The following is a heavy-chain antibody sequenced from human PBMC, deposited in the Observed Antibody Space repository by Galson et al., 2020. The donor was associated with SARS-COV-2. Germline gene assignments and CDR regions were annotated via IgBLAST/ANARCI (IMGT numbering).Heavy chain of an antibody. J-gene: IGHJ6*02. V-gene: IGHV4-39*01. Sequence: GSLRLSCTVSGGSISSSSYYWGWIRQPPGKGLEWIGSLYYSGSTYYNPSHQSRVTISVDTSKNQFSLKLSSVTAADTAVYYCASEGVTMVRGVNYGMDVWGQGTTVTVSS. D-gene: IGHD3-10*01. CDR2: LYYSGST. CDR1: GGSISSSSYY. CDR3: ASEGVTMVRGVNYGMDV.